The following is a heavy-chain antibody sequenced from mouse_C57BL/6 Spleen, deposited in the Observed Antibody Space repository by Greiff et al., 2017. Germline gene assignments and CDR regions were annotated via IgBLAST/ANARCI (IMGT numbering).Heavy chain of an antibody. CDR2: ISYDGSN. Sequence: EVQLVESGPGLVKPSQSLSLTCSVTGYSITSGYYWNWIRQFPGNKLEWMGYISYDGSNNYNPSLKNRISITRDTSKNHFFLKLNSVTTEDTATYYCARVLRYYFDYWGQGTTLTVSS. V-gene: IGHV3-6*01. J-gene: IGHJ2*01. D-gene: IGHD1-1*01. CDR3: ARVLRYYFDY. CDR1: GYSITSGYY.